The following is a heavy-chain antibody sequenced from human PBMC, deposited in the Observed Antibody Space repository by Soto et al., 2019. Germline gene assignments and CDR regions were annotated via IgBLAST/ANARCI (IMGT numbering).Heavy chain of an antibody. D-gene: IGHD6-13*01. CDR3: ARDRGIAAAGTFYYYGMDV. CDR1: GYTFTSYG. Sequence: QVQLVQSGAEVKKPGASVKVSCKASGYTFTSYGISWVRQAPGQGLEWMGWISAYNGNTNYAQKLQGRVTMTTDTSTRTAYMEGRSPRSDDTAGYYWARDRGIAAAGTFYYYGMDVWGQGTTVTVSS. V-gene: IGHV1-18*01. CDR2: ISAYNGNT. J-gene: IGHJ6*02.